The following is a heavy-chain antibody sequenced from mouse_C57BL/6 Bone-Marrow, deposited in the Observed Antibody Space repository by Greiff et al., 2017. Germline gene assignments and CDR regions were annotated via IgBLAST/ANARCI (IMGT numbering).Heavy chain of an antibody. CDR1: GYTFTSYW. D-gene: IGHD2-1*01. CDR3: ARGDGLLLYAMDY. Sequence: VQLQQPGTELVKPGASVKLSCKASGYTFTSYWMHWVKQRPGQGLEWIGNINPSNGGTNYNEKFKSKATLTVDTSSSTAYMQLSSLTSEDSAVYYCARGDGLLLYAMDYWGQGTSVTVSS. J-gene: IGHJ4*01. V-gene: IGHV1-53*01. CDR2: INPSNGGT.